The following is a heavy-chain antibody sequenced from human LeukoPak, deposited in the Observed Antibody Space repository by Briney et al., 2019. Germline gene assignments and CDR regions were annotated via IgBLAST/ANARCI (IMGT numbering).Heavy chain of an antibody. D-gene: IGHD3-22*01. CDR2: IYNSGST. CDR3: ARVMGDGSGYYPFDY. V-gene: IGHV4-38-2*02. J-gene: IGHJ4*02. Sequence: SETLSLTCTVSGYSISSGYYWGWIRQPPGKGLEWIGYIYNSGSTNYNPSLKSRVTISVDTSKNQISLKLNSVTAADTAVYYCARVMGDGSGYYPFDYWGQGTLVTVSS. CDR1: GYSISSGYY.